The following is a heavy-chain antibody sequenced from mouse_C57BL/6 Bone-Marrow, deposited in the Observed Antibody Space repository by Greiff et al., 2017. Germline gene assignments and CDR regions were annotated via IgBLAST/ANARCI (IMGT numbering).Heavy chain of an antibody. J-gene: IGHJ1*03. Sequence: QVQLQQPGAELVKPGASVKLSCKASGYTFTSYWMHWVKQRPGRGLEWIGRIDPSSGGTKYNEKFKSKATLTVDKPSSTAYMQLSSLTSEDSAVYYCAGSDYYGSSYGYFDVWGTGTTVTVSS. V-gene: IGHV1-72*01. D-gene: IGHD1-1*01. CDR1: GYTFTSYW. CDR3: AGSDYYGSSYGYFDV. CDR2: IDPSSGGT.